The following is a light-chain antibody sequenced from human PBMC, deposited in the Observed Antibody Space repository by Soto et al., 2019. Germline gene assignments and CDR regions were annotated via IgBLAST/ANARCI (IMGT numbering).Light chain of an antibody. V-gene: IGLV2-14*01. CDR1: SSDVGGYNY. CDR3: SSYISSSTHLV. Sequence: QSVLTQPASVSGSPGQSITISCTGTSSDVGGYNYVSWYQQHPGKAPKLMIYEVSNRPSGVSNRFSGSKSGNTASLTISGLPAEDEADYYCSSYISSSTHLVFGGGTKLTVL. CDR2: EVS. J-gene: IGLJ2*01.